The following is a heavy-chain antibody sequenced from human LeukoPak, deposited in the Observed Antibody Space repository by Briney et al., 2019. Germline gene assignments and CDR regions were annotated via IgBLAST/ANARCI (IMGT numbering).Heavy chain of an antibody. CDR2: LDATGAYT. CDR1: GFTFSSYP. D-gene: IGHD1-26*01. CDR3: AKLSSDAATDY. Sequence: GGSLRLSCAASGFTFSSYPMIWVRQVPGKGLEWVSTLDATGAYTYYADSVRGRFTISRDNSKHTVWLQMNSLRAEDTAVDSCAKLSSDAATDYWGQGTLVTVSS. V-gene: IGHV3-23*01. J-gene: IGHJ4*02.